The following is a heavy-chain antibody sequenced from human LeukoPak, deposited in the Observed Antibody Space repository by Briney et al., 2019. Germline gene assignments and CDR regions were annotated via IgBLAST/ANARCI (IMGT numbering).Heavy chain of an antibody. CDR1: GGSISSYY. D-gene: IGHD1-1*01. V-gene: IGHV4-59*01. Sequence: TSETLSLTCTVSGGSISSYYWSWIRQPPGRGLEWIGYIYYSGSTNYNPSLKSRVTISVDTSKNQFSLKLSSVTAADTAVYYCARDRTGNNWFDPWGQGTLVTVSS. CDR3: ARDRTGNNWFDP. CDR2: IYYSGST. J-gene: IGHJ5*02.